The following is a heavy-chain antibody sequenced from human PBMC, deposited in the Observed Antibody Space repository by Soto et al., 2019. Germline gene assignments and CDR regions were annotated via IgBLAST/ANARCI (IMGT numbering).Heavy chain of an antibody. CDR1: GFTFTNYW. CDR3: EIGVLGDYGIVV. CDR2: INSDGSST. V-gene: IGHV3-74*01. Sequence: EVQVVESGGGLVQPGGSLRLSCAASGFTFTNYWMHWARQAPGKGLVWVSRINSDGSSTNYADSAKGRFTISRDNGKNTCDLQMHSRSAEDTAVYYCEIGVLGDYGIVVRGQGTTVTVSS. J-gene: IGHJ6*02.